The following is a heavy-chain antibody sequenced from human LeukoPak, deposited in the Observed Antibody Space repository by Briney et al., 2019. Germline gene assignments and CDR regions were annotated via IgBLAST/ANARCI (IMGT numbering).Heavy chain of an antibody. CDR2: IDSRNGHT. V-gene: IGHV1-18*01. CDR1: GYTFTNYG. CDR3: ARAITMIVRAGDY. Sequence: ASVKVSCKASGYTFTNYGITWVRQAPGQGLEWMGWIDSRNGHTKYGQKSQGRVIMTTDTSTSTTYMELRSLRSDDTAVYYCARAITMIVRAGDYWGQGTLVTVSS. D-gene: IGHD3-22*01. J-gene: IGHJ4*02.